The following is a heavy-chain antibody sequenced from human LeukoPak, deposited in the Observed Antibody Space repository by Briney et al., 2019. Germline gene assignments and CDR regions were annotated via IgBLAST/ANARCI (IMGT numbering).Heavy chain of an antibody. Sequence: PGGSLRLSCAASGFTFSSYAMSWVRQAPGKGLEWVSAISGSGGSTYYADSVKGRFTISRDNSKNTLYLQMNSLRAEDTAVYYCAGAPAAGTGYYYYGMDVWGQGTTVTVSS. CDR2: ISGSGGST. J-gene: IGHJ6*02. V-gene: IGHV3-23*01. CDR3: AGAPAAGTGYYYYGMDV. D-gene: IGHD6-13*01. CDR1: GFTFSSYA.